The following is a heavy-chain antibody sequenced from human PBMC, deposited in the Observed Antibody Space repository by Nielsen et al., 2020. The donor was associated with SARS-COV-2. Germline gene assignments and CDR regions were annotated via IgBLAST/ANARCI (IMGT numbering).Heavy chain of an antibody. D-gene: IGHD1-1*01. CDR2: ISGYNGDT. CDR3: ARPITNNYYYYCMDV. J-gene: IGHJ6*03. CDR1: GYTFTNYV. Sequence: ASVKVSCMASGYTFTNYVISWVRPAPGQGLEWMGWISGYNGDTNYAQKFQGRVTMTTDTSTSTAYMELRSLRSDDTAVYYCARPITNNYYYYCMDVWGKGTTVTVSS. V-gene: IGHV1-18*04.